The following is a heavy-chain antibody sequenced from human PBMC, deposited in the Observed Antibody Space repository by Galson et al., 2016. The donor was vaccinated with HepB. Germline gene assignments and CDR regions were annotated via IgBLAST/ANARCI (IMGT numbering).Heavy chain of an antibody. CDR2: ISNDGSNQ. Sequence: SLRLSCAASGFTFSNYGMHWVRQAPGKGLEWVAIISNDGSNQIYADSVKGRFTISRDNSKNTLYLQMNSLRAEDTAVYFCAKVNNGGGFILDFFDYWGQGTVVTVSS. CDR1: GFTFSNYG. J-gene: IGHJ4*02. D-gene: IGHD6-25*01. V-gene: IGHV3-30*18. CDR3: AKVNNGGGFILDFFDY.